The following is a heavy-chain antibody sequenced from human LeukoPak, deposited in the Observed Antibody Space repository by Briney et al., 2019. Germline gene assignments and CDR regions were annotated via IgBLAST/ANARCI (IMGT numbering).Heavy chain of an antibody. CDR3: ARWDDRSGHDAFDI. V-gene: IGHV4-30-4*01. CDR1: GGSISSGDYY. CDR2: IYYSGST. D-gene: IGHD3-22*01. J-gene: IGHJ3*02. Sequence: SETLSLTCTVSGGSISSGDYYWSWIRQPPGKGLEWIGYIYYSGSTYYNPSLKSRVTISVDTSKNQFSLKLSSVTAADTAVYYCARWDDRSGHDAFDIWGQGTMVTVSS.